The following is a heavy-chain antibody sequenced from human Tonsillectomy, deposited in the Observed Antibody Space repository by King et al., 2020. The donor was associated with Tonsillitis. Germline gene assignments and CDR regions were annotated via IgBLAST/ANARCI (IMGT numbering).Heavy chain of an antibody. V-gene: IGHV3-33*05. CDR2: ISYDGSNE. CDR1: GFIFRSYG. J-gene: IGHJ4*02. D-gene: IGHD6-19*01. CDR3: ARERTYSSRWGIDY. Sequence: QVQLVESGGGVVQPGGSLRLSCAASGFIFRSYGVHWVRQAPGKGLEWLTVISYDGSNEKYADYVKGRFTVSRDNFKNTLYLQMDSLKADDTAIYFCARERTYSSRWGIDYWGQGTPVTVSS.